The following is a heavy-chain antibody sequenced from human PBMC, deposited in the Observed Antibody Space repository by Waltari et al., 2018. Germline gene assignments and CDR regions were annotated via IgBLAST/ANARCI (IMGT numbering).Heavy chain of an antibody. CDR1: GYTFTSYD. Sequence: QVQLVQSGAEVKKPGASVKVSCKASGYTFTSYDINWVRQATGQGLEWMGWMNPNSGNTGYAQKFQGRVTMTRNTSISTAYMELSSLRAEDTAVYYCAKRTAVRAGPTIAAYFDYWGQGTLVTVSS. V-gene: IGHV1-8*01. D-gene: IGHD6-6*01. CDR3: AKRTAVRAGPTIAAYFDY. CDR2: MNPNSGNT. J-gene: IGHJ4*02.